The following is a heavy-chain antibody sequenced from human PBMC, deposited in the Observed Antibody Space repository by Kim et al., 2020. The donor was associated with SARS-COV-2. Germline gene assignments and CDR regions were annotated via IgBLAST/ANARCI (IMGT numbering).Heavy chain of an antibody. Sequence: KGRFTISRDNSKNALSLQMNSLRAEDTAVYYCAKDTVLSVLTYNFYAMDVWGQGTTVTVSS. D-gene: IGHD2-8*02. J-gene: IGHJ6*02. V-gene: IGHV3-23*01. CDR3: AKDTVLSVLTYNFYAMDV.